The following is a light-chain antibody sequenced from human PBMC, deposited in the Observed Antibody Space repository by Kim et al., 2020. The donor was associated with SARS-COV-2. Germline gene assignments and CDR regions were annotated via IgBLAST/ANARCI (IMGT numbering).Light chain of an antibody. J-gene: IGLJ2*01. CDR3: QTWDSTTVI. Sequence: GEKYTSWYQHKSGQSPVVVIYQDNKRPSGMTERFSGSSSGNTVTLTISGTQPMDEADYYCQTWDSTTVIFGGGTQLTVL. CDR1: GEKY. CDR2: QDN. V-gene: IGLV3-1*01.